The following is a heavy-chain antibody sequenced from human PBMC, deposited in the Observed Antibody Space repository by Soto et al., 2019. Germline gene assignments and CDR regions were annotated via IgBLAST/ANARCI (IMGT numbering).Heavy chain of an antibody. D-gene: IGHD6-13*01. CDR2: IIPIFGTA. Sequence: QVQLVQSGAEVKKPGSSVKVSCKASGGTFSSYAISWVRQAPGQGLAWMGGIIPIFGTANYAQKFQGRVTITADKSTSTAYMELSSLRSEDTAVYYCARGGGEGYSSSWNYYYYYGMDVWGQGTTVTVSS. CDR1: GGTFSSYA. CDR3: ARGGGEGYSSSWNYYYYYGMDV. J-gene: IGHJ6*02. V-gene: IGHV1-69*06.